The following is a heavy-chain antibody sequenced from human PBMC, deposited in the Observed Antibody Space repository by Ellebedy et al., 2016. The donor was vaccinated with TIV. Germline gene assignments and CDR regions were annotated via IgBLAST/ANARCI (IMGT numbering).Heavy chain of an antibody. Sequence: GESLKISCATSGFTISRHWMSWVRQGPGKGLEWVANINQDGGENNYVDSVRGRFTISRDNAKNSLYLQMNSLRAEDTAVYYCARLIGGTCQCAFDIWGQGAMVTVSS. J-gene: IGHJ3*02. D-gene: IGHD2-15*01. CDR1: GFTISRHW. CDR2: INQDGGEN. V-gene: IGHV3-7*01. CDR3: ARLIGGTCQCAFDI.